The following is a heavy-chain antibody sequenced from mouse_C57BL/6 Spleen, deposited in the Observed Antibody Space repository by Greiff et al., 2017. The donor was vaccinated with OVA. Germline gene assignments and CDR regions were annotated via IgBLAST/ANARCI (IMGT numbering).Heavy chain of an antibody. CDR1: GYAFTNYL. J-gene: IGHJ2*01. D-gene: IGHD4-1*01. CDR2: INPGSGGT. Sequence: QVQLKQSGAELVRPGTSVKVSCKASGYAFTNYLIEWVKQRPGQGLEWIGVINPGSGGTNYNEKFKGKATLTADKSSSTAYMQLSSLTSEDSAVYFCARGGNWYFDYWGQGTTLTVSS. CDR3: ARGGNWYFDY. V-gene: IGHV1-54*01.